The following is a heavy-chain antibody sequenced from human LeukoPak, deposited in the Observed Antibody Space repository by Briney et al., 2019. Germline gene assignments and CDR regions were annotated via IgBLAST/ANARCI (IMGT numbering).Heavy chain of an antibody. CDR2: FYHGGST. CDR3: ARDGSRWFDP. V-gene: IGHV4-38-2*02. D-gene: IGHD1-26*01. J-gene: IGHJ5*02. Sequence: PETRSLTCIVSGYSMRSGYYWGWIRQPPGKGLERIGSFYHGGSTYYNPSLKSRVTISADTSKIQFSLKLTSVTAADKGVNDRARDGSRWFDPWGQGTLVTVSS. CDR1: GYSMRSGYY.